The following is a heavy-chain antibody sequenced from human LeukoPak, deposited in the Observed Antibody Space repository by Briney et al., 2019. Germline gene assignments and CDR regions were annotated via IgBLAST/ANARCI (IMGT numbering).Heavy chain of an antibody. CDR1: GYTFTSYG. D-gene: IGHD5-18*01. J-gene: IGHJ4*02. V-gene: IGHV1-18*01. Sequence: ASVKVSCKASGYTFTSYGISWVRQAPGQGLEWMGWISGYNGNTNNAQKFQGRVTMTKDTSTTTAYMELRSLRSDDTAVYYCARDPGHTYGPYYFDYWGQGTLVTVSS. CDR3: ARDPGHTYGPYYFDY. CDR2: ISGYNGNT.